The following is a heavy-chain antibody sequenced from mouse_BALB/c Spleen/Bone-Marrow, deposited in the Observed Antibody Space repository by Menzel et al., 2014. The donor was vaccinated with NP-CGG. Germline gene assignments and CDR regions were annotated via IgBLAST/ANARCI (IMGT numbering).Heavy chain of an antibody. D-gene: IGHD2-2*01. J-gene: IGHJ3*01. V-gene: IGHV1-20*02. CDR3: ARSGGYDGFAY. CDR1: GYSFTGYF. CDR2: INPYNGDT. Sequence: EVQLQQSGPELVKPGASVKISCKAPGYSFTGYFMNWVMQSHGKSLEWIGRINPYNGDTFYNQKFKGKATLTVDKSSSTAHMELRSLASEDSAVYYCARSGGYDGFAYWGQGTLVTVSA.